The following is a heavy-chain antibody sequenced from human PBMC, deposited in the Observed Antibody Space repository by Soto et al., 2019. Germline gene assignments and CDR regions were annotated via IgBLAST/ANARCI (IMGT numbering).Heavy chain of an antibody. V-gene: IGHV4-31*03. CDR1: GGSISSGGYY. CDR2: IYYRGST. CDR3: ARGTGGWLTPVFDY. Sequence: QVQLQESGPGLVKPSQTLSLTCTVSGGSISSGGYYWSWIRQHPGKGLEWIGYIYYRGSTYYNPSLKSRVTISVDTSKNQFSLKVSSVTAADTAVYYCARGTGGWLTPVFDYWGQGTLVTVSS. J-gene: IGHJ4*02. D-gene: IGHD3-22*01.